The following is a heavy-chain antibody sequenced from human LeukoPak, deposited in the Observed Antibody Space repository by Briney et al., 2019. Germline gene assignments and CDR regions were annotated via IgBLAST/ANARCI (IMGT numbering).Heavy chain of an antibody. J-gene: IGHJ3*02. CDR1: GFTFSSYA. D-gene: IGHD3-3*01. CDR2: ISGSGGST. Sequence: GGSQRLSCAASGFTFSSYAMSWVRQAPGKGLEWVSAISGSGGSTYYADSVKGRFTISRDNSKNTLYLQMNSLRAEDTAVYYCAKDRRFWSGYYDDAFDIWGQGTMVTVSS. CDR3: AKDRRFWSGYYDDAFDI. V-gene: IGHV3-23*01.